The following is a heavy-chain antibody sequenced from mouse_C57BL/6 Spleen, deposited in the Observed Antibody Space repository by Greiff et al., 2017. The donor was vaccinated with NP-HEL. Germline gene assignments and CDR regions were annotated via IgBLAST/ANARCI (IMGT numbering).Heavy chain of an antibody. Sequence: KESGPELVKPGASVKISCKASGYSFTDYNMNWVKQSNGKSLEWIGVINPNYGTTSYNQKFKGKATLTVDQSSSTAYMQLNSLTSEDSAVYYCVCSSDGYYKWFAYWGQGTLVTVSA. D-gene: IGHD2-3*01. CDR2: INPNYGTT. V-gene: IGHV1-39*01. J-gene: IGHJ3*01. CDR1: GYSFTDYN. CDR3: VCSSDGYYKWFAY.